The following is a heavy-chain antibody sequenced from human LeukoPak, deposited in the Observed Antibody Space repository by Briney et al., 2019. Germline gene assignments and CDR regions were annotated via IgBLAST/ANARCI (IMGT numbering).Heavy chain of an antibody. V-gene: IGHV1-69*05. CDR2: IIPIFGTA. Sequence: SVKVSCKASGGTFSSYAISWVRQAPGQGLEWMGGIIPIFGTANYAQKFQGRVTITTDESTSTAYMELSSLRSEDTAVYYCARGYCDSSGYYSCFDYWGQGTLVTVSS. CDR3: ARGYCDSSGYYSCFDY. D-gene: IGHD3-22*01. CDR1: GGTFSSYA. J-gene: IGHJ4*02.